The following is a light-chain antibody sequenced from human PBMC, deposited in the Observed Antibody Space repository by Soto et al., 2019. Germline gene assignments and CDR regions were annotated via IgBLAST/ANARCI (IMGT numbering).Light chain of an antibody. CDR3: QQYGSSPLT. Sequence: EIVLTQSPGTLSLSPGESATLSCRASQSVSSSYLAWYQQKPGQAPRLLIYGASSRATGIPDRFSGSGSGTDFTLNLSRLAPEDFAVYYCQQYGSSPLTFGGGTKVEIK. CDR1: QSVSSSY. V-gene: IGKV3-20*01. J-gene: IGKJ4*01. CDR2: GAS.